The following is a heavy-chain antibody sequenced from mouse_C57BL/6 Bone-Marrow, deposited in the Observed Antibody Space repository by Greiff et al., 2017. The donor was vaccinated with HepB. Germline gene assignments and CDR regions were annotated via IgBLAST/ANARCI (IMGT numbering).Heavy chain of an antibody. CDR2: ISSGSSTI. D-gene: IGHD2-1*01. V-gene: IGHV5-17*01. CDR3: AGDGNYPYYFDY. J-gene: IGHJ2*01. CDR1: GFTFSDYG. Sequence: EVKLVESGGGLVKPGGSLKLSCAASGFTFSDYGMHWVRQAPEKGLEWVAYISSGSSTIYYADTVKGRFTISRDNAKNTLFLQMTSLRSEDTAMYYCAGDGNYPYYFDYWGQGTTLTVSS.